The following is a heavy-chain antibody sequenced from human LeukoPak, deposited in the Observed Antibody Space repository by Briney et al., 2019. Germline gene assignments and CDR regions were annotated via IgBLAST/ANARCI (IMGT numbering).Heavy chain of an antibody. V-gene: IGHV1-2*02. CDR3: ARDARGLSSTSSTPDGMDV. Sequence: ASVKVSCKASGYTFTGYYMHWVRQAPGQGLEWMGWINPNSGGTNYAQKFQGRVTMTRDTSISTAYMELSSLRSEDTAVYYCARDARGLSSTSSTPDGMDVWGQGTTVTVSS. CDR1: GYTFTGYY. D-gene: IGHD2-2*01. CDR2: INPNSGGT. J-gene: IGHJ6*02.